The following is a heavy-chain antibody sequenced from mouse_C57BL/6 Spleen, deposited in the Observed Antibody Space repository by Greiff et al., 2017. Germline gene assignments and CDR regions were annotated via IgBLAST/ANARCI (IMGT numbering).Heavy chain of an antibody. D-gene: IGHD3-1*01. CDR3: ARGALHYAMAY. J-gene: IGHJ4*01. CDR1: GYPFTSYW. Sequence: VQLQQPGAELVRPGTSVKLSCKASGYPFTSYWMHWVKQRPGPGLEWFGVIDPSDSYTNYNQQLKGKATLTVDTSSSTAYMQLSSLTSEASAVYYCARGALHYAMAYGGQGTSVTVSS. V-gene: IGHV1-59*01. CDR2: IDPSDSYT.